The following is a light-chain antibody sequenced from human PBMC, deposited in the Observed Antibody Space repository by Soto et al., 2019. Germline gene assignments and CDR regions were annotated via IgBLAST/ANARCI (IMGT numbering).Light chain of an antibody. CDR3: QQYYSTPPD. V-gene: IGKV4-1*01. J-gene: IGKJ2*01. CDR1: QSVLFSSNNNNY. CDR2: WAS. Sequence: IVMTQSPDSLAVSLGERATINCKSSQSVLFSSNNNNYLAWYQQKPGQPPKLLIYWASTRESGVPDRFSGSGSGTDFTLTISSLQAEDVAVYCCQQYYSTPPDFGQGTKLEIK.